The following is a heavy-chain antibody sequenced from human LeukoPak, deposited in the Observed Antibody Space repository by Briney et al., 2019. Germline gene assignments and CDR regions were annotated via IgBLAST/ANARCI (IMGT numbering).Heavy chain of an antibody. CDR2: IYPGDSDT. CDR3: ATSDSGSYQPPAY. J-gene: IGHJ4*02. Sequence: GESLKTSCKGSGYSFINYWIGWVRQMPGKGLEWMGIIYPGDSDTRYSPSFRGQVTISADKSISTAFLQWSSLKASDTAMYYCATSDSGSYQPPAYWGQGSLVTVSS. V-gene: IGHV5-51*01. D-gene: IGHD1-26*01. CDR1: GYSFINYW.